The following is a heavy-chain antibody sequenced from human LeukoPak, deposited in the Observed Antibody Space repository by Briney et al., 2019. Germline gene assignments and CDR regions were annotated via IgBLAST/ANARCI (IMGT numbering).Heavy chain of an antibody. CDR2: IYHSGST. CDR1: GGSISSSSYY. CDR3: ARLTAGTTLFEGIDY. J-gene: IGHJ4*02. D-gene: IGHD1-1*01. Sequence: PSETLPLTCTVSGGSISSSSYYWGWIRQPPGKGLEWIGSIYHSGSTYYNPSLKSRVTISVDTSKNQFSLKMNSVTAADTAVYYCARLTAGTTLFEGIDYWGQGTLVTVSS. V-gene: IGHV4-39*07.